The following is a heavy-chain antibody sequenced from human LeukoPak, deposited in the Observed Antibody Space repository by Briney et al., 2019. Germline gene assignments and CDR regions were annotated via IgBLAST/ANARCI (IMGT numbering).Heavy chain of an antibody. D-gene: IGHD6-6*01. CDR2: IIPIFGTA. Sequence: ASVKVSCKASGGTFSSYAISWVRQAPGQGLEWMGGIIPIFGTANYAQKFQGRVTITADESTSTAYMELSSLRSEDTAVYYCARDTSRGAARGSFDYWGQGTLVTVSS. V-gene: IGHV1-69*13. CDR1: GGTFSSYA. CDR3: ARDTSRGAARGSFDY. J-gene: IGHJ4*02.